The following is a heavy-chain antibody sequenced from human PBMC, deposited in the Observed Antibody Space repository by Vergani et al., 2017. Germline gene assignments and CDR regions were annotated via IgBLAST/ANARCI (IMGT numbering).Heavy chain of an antibody. CDR3: ASGKYYSDSTSHFRGRYFDV. V-gene: IGHV4-39*01. CDR1: GDSIISRSYY. Sequence: QMQLQESGPGLVKASEILSLTCTVSGDSIISRSYYLGWIRQPPGKGLEWIGSIYNSGNGDSSSSLKSRVTISADTSKNQFSLRLTSVTAADTAVYYCASGKYYSDSTSHFRGRYFDVWGRGTLVTVPS. D-gene: IGHD3-16*01. J-gene: IGHJ2*01. CDR2: IYNSGNG.